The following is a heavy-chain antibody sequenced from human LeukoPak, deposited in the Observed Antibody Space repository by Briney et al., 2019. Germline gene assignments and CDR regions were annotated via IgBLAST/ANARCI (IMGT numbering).Heavy chain of an antibody. V-gene: IGHV3-30*03. Sequence: PGGSLRLSCAASGFTFSSYGMRWVRQAPGKGLEWVAVISYDGSTKYYADSVKGRFTISRDNSKNTLYLQMNSLRAEDTAVYYCARIVSKIYYYYYYGMDVWGKGTTVTVSS. CDR1: GFTFSSYG. D-gene: IGHD3-22*01. CDR2: ISYDGSTK. J-gene: IGHJ6*04. CDR3: ARIVSKIYYYYYYGMDV.